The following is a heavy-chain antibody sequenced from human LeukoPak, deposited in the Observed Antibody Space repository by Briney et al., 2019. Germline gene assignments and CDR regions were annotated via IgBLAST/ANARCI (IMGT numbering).Heavy chain of an antibody. D-gene: IGHD1-26*01. CDR2: IYPGDSDT. V-gene: IGHV5-51*01. J-gene: IGHJ4*02. CDR1: GYSFTSYW. Sequence: GESLKISCKGSGYSFTSYWIGWVRQMPGKGLEWMGIIYPGDSDTRYSPSFQGQVTISADKSISTAYLQWSSLKASDTAMYYCARLGDASGSYFGYYFDYWGQGTLVTVSS. CDR3: ARLGDASGSYFGYYFDY.